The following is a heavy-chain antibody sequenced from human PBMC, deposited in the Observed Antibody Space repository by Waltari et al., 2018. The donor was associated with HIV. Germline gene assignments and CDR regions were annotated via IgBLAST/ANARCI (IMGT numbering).Heavy chain of an antibody. CDR2: ISGTSSVI. CDR1: GFTLRTYS. J-gene: IGHJ4*02. V-gene: IGHV3-48*04. CDR3: ASPITMIAGFDS. D-gene: IGHD2-21*01. Sequence: EVRLVQSGGGLVQPGGSLRLSCAASGFTLRTYSMNWVRQAPGMGLEWIAYISGTSSVIYYADSVKGRFTISRDNANSSLYLQMDSLRAEDTAVYFCASPITMIAGFDSWGQGTLVTVSS.